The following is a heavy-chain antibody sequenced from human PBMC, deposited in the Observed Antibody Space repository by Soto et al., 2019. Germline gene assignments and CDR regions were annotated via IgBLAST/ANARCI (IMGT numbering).Heavy chain of an antibody. CDR2: IIPIFATA. CDR3: AQCLLGVNYYYGMDV. D-gene: IGHD3-16*01. CDR1: GGTFSSYA. V-gene: IGHV1-69*12. J-gene: IGHJ6*02. Sequence: QVQLVQSGAEVKKPGSSVKVSCKASGGTFSSYAINWVRQAPGQGLEWMGGIIPIFATADYAQKFQGRVTMAADESKSTGYMELSSLRSEDTAVYYCAQCLLGVNYYYGMDVWGQGTTVTVSS.